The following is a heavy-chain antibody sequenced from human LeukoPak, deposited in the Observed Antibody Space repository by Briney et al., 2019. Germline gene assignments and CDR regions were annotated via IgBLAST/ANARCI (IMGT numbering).Heavy chain of an antibody. Sequence: SVKVSCKASGGTFSNYAINWVRQAPGQGLEWMGGIIPIFGTANCAQKFQGRVTITADESTSTAYMELSSLRSEDTAVYYCARGTALTQGHRYYYYGMDVWGQGTTVTVSS. V-gene: IGHV1-69*13. D-gene: IGHD1-14*01. CDR2: IIPIFGTA. CDR3: ARGTALTQGHRYYYYGMDV. CDR1: GGTFSNYA. J-gene: IGHJ6*02.